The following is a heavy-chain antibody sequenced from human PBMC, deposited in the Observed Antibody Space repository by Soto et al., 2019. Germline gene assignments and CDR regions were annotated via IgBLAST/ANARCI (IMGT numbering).Heavy chain of an antibody. CDR1: GYTFTSYW. V-gene: IGHV5-51*01. CDR3: ARHEASLGSTY. Sequence: PGGSLKISCKGSGYTFTSYWIGWVRQMPGKGLEWMGIINPGDSDIRYSPSFQGQVTISADKSITTAYLQWSSLKASDTAMYYCARHEASLGSTYWGQGTLVTVSS. D-gene: IGHD2-2*01. CDR2: INPGDSDI. J-gene: IGHJ4*02.